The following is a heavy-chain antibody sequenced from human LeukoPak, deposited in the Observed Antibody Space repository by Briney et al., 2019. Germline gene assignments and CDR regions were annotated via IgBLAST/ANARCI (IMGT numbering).Heavy chain of an antibody. CDR3: ARAILTGYYVFDI. D-gene: IGHD3-9*01. J-gene: IGHJ3*02. CDR2: ISSSSSTV. V-gene: IGHV3-48*02. CDR1: GFTLSGYS. Sequence: GGALRLSRAASGFTLSGYSMSWVRQAPGKGREWVSYISSSSSTVYYADSVKGRFTISRDNANNSVYLQMNSLRDEDTAVYYCARAILTGYYVFDIWGQGTMVTVSS.